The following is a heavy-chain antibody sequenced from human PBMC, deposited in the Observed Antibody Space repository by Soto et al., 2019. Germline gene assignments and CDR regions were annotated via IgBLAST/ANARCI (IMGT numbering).Heavy chain of an antibody. Sequence: PSETLSLTCAVYGGSFSGYYWSWIRQPPGKGLEWIGEINHSGSTNYNPSLKSRATISVDTSKNQFSLNLSSVTAADTAVYDCARGLEAGAGIWYWGRGTLVTV. CDR1: GGSFSGYY. CDR3: ARGLEAGAGIWY. J-gene: IGHJ4*02. V-gene: IGHV4-34*01. D-gene: IGHD6-19*01. CDR2: INHSGST.